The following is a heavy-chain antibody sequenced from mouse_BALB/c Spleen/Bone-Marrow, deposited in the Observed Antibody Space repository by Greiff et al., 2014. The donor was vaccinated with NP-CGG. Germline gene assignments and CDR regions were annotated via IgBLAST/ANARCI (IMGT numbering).Heavy chain of an antibody. CDR2: IYPGDTEI. CDR1: GYAFSNYW. J-gene: IGHJ4*01. CDR3: ASRGDYSYAMDY. V-gene: IGHV1-80*01. D-gene: IGHD1-1*01. Sequence: VQLQQSGAELVRPGSSVKISCKASGYAFSNYWMNWVKQRPGQGLEWIGQIYPGDTEIHYNGKFKGKATLTADKSSSTAYMQLSSLTSEDSAVYFCASRGDYSYAMDYWGQGTSVTVSS.